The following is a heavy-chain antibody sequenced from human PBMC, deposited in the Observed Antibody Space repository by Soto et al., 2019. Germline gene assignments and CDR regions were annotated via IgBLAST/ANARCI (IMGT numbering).Heavy chain of an antibody. J-gene: IGHJ6*02. V-gene: IGHV4-59*08. CDR1: GGSISDFY. CDR3: ARHPLGRYFYSDYYYGMDV. Sequence: QVQLQASGPGLVKSSETLSLTCTVSGGSISDFYWNWIRQPPGKGLEWIGYIYDSGSTNYNPSLKSRVTISVDTSKNQFCLRLRSVTAADTAVYYCARHPLGRYFYSDYYYGMDVWGQGTTVTVSS. D-gene: IGHD3-9*01. CDR2: IYDSGST.